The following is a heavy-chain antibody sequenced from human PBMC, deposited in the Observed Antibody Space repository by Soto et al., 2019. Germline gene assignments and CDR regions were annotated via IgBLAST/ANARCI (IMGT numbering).Heavy chain of an antibody. Sequence: QVQLVESGGGVVQPGRSLRLSCAASGFTFSSYGMHWVRQAPGKGLEWVAVISYDGSNKYYADSVKGRFTISRDNSKNTLNLQMNSLRAEDTAVYYCAKDFHGDYLSAAAVRGITCDYWGQGTLVTVSS. CDR3: AKDFHGDYLSAAAVRGITCDY. CDR1: GFTFSSYG. D-gene: IGHD4-17*01. V-gene: IGHV3-30*18. CDR2: ISYDGSNK. J-gene: IGHJ4*02.